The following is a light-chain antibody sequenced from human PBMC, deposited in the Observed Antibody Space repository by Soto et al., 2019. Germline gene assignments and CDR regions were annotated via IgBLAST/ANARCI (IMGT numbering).Light chain of an antibody. CDR3: QQTYITPPT. V-gene: IGKV1-39*01. CDR2: ASS. J-gene: IGKJ1*01. Sequence: DIQMTQSPASLSPSVGDRVTITCRASQSISSNLNWYQQKPGKAPNLLIYASSSLQSGVPSRFSGSGYGTDFTLTISSLQPEDFATYYCQQTYITPPTFGQGTKVEI. CDR1: QSISSN.